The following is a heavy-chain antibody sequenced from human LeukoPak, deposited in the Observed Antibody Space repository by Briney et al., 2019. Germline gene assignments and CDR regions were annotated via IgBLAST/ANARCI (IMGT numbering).Heavy chain of an antibody. CDR2: KKQDGSEK. V-gene: IGHV3-7*02. D-gene: IGHD2-2*01. CDR3: ASYCSSTSCYARGFDY. J-gene: IGHJ4*02. CDR1: GFTFSSYW. Sequence: GGSLRLSCAVSGFTFSSYWMSWVRQASGKGLECVANKKQDGSEKYYVDSVKGRFTISRDNAKNSLYLQMNSLRAEDTAVYYCASYCSSTSCYARGFDYWGQGTLVTVSS.